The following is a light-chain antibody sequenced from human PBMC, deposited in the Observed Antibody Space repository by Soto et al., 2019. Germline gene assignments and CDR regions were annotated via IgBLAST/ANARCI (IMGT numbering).Light chain of an antibody. CDR2: DAS. J-gene: IGKJ5*01. V-gene: IGKV3-11*01. Sequence: EIVLTQSPATLSLSPGERATLFCRASQTVSSYLVWYQLKPGQPPRLLIYDASNRATGVPARFSGSGSGTDFTLTISSLEPEDFAVYYCQQRSDWPITFGQGTRLEIK. CDR1: QTVSSY. CDR3: QQRSDWPIT.